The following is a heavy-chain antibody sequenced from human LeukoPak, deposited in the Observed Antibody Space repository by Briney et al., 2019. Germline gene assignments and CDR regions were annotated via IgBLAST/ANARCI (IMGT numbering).Heavy chain of an antibody. D-gene: IGHD6-6*01. CDR2: IYPYSGDT. Sequence: ASVKVSCKASGYTFTTYGISWVRQAPGQGLEWMGWIYPYSGDTNYAQNFQGRVTMTRDTSISTAYMELSSLKSDDTAVYYCARDRNSGSSLDIWGQGTMLTVSS. V-gene: IGHV1-2*02. CDR3: ARDRNSGSSLDI. J-gene: IGHJ3*02. CDR1: GYTFTTYG.